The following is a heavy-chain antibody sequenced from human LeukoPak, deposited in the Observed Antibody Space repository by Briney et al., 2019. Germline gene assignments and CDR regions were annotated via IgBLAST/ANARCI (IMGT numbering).Heavy chain of an antibody. D-gene: IGHD2-2*01. CDR3: ARELYDCSSTSCHPRFDY. CDR2: IYYRGST. V-gene: IGHV4-30-4*08. Sequence: PSETLSLTCTVSGGSISSGDYYWSWIRQPPGKGLEWIGYIYYRGSTYYNPSLKSRVTISVDTSKNQFSLKLSSVTAADTAVYYCARELYDCSSTSCHPRFDYWGQGTLVTVSS. CDR1: GGSISSGDYY. J-gene: IGHJ4*02.